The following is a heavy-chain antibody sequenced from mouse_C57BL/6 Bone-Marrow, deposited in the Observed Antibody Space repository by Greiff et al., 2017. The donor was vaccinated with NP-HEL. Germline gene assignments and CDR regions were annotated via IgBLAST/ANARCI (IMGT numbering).Heavy chain of an antibody. Sequence: QVQLQQSGPGLVQPSQSLSITCTVSGFSLTSYGVHWVRQSPGKGLEWLGVIWRGGSTDYNAAFMSRLSITKDNSKSQVFFKMNSLQADDTAIYYCAKTRTIYYDYDDGFAYWGQGTLVTVSA. CDR2: IWRGGST. D-gene: IGHD2-4*01. J-gene: IGHJ3*01. CDR3: AKTRTIYYDYDDGFAY. V-gene: IGHV2-5*01. CDR1: GFSLTSYG.